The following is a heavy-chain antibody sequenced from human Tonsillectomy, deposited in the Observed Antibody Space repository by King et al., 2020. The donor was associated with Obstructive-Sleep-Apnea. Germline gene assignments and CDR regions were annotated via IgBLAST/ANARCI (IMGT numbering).Heavy chain of an antibody. CDR1: GGSISSSSYY. J-gene: IGHJ3*02. V-gene: IGHV4-39*07. CDR2: IYYSGST. D-gene: IGHD2-21*02. CDR3: ARVRRVTVDAFDI. Sequence: LQLQESGPGLVKPSETLSLTCTVSGGSISSSSYYWGWISQPPGKGLEWIGGIYYSGSTYYNPSLKRRVTISVDTSKNQFSLKLSSVTAADTAVYYCARVRRVTVDAFDIWGQGTMVTVSS.